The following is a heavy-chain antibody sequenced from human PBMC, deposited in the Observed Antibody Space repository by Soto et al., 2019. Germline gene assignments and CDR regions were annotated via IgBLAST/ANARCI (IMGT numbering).Heavy chain of an antibody. Sequence: QVQLVQSGAEVKKPGASVKVSCKASGYTSTTYGINWGRQAPGQGVEWMGWISVYNGNTNYAQNLQGRATMTTDTSKSTAYMELRSLRSDDTALYYCATNRPGHDAFDIWGQGTMVTVSS. CDR2: ISVYNGNT. D-gene: IGHD1-1*01. CDR1: GYTSTTYG. CDR3: ATNRPGHDAFDI. V-gene: IGHV1-18*01. J-gene: IGHJ3*02.